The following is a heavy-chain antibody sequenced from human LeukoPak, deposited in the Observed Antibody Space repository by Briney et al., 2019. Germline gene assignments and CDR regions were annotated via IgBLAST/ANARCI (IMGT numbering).Heavy chain of an antibody. J-gene: IGHJ6*02. V-gene: IGHV3-7*01. CDR1: GFTFSSYW. D-gene: IGHD1-14*01. CDR2: IKQDGSEK. CDR3: ARDYLNWNHGGMDV. Sequence: PGGSLRLSCAASGFTFSSYWMSWVRQAPGKGLEWVANIKQDGSEKYYVDSVKGRFTISRDNAKNSLYLQMNSLRAEDTAVYYCARDYLNWNHGGMDVWGQGTTVTVSS.